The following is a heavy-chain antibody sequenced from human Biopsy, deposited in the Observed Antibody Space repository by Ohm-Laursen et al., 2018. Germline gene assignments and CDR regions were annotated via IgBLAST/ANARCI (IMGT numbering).Heavy chain of an antibody. Sequence: SVKVSCKVSSYTFTDYNIHWMRQAPGQGLEWLGYINRKTGATNYAQKFQGTVTMTRDTSISKAYLELGSLRSADTAIYYCARDPLNGHKHFDYWGQGSLVTVSS. V-gene: IGHV1-2*02. D-gene: IGHD2-8*01. CDR3: ARDPLNGHKHFDY. J-gene: IGHJ4*02. CDR2: INRKTGAT. CDR1: SYTFTDYN.